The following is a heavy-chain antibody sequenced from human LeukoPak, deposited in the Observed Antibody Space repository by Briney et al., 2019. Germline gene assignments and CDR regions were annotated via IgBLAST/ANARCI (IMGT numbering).Heavy chain of an antibody. CDR1: GFTVSSNY. D-gene: IGHD5-24*01. CDR3: ARVSDGYNLLDY. Sequence: GGSLRLSCAVSGFTVSSNYMSWVRQAPGKGLEWVSVIYSGGSTYYADSVKGRFTISRDNSKNTLYHQMNSLRAEDTAVYYCARVSDGYNLLDYWGQGTLVTVSS. V-gene: IGHV3-66*02. J-gene: IGHJ4*02. CDR2: IYSGGST.